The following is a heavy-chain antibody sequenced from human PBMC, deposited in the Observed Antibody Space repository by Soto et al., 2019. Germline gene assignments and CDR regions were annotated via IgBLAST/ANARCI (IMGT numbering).Heavy chain of an antibody. CDR1: GFSFDDYA. CDR2: LSWDSVNI. D-gene: IGHD4-17*01. CDR3: AKDFGTYGDYPYASEL. J-gene: IGHJ3*01. Sequence: EMQLVESGGGLVQPGRSLRLSCAASGFSFDDYAMHWVRQTPGKGLEWVSGLSWDSVNIGYADFVKGRFTISRDNAKNSLYLQMDSLRAEDTALYYCAKDFGTYGDYPYASELWGQGTMVTVSS. V-gene: IGHV3-9*01.